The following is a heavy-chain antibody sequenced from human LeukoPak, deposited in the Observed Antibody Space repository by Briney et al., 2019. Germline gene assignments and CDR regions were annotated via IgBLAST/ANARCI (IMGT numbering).Heavy chain of an antibody. CDR2: TKNKVNGYST. J-gene: IGHJ6*03. CDR3: VRLTLDTVYSNYYFMDV. CDR1: GFTFSSYW. V-gene: IGHV3-72*01. Sequence: PGGSLRLSCAASGFTFSSYWMSWVRQAPGKGLGWVGRTKNKVNGYSTIYAASVKGRFTISRDDSKDSLFLQTNSLKTEDTAMYYCVRLTLDTVYSNYYFMDVWGKGTTVTVSS. D-gene: IGHD2-2*02.